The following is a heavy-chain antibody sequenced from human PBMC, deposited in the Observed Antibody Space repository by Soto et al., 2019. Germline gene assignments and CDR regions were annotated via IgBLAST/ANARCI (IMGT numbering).Heavy chain of an antibody. Sequence: PSETLSLTCAVYGGSFSGYYWSWIRQPPGKGLEWTGEINHSGSTNYNPSLKSRVTISVDTSKNQFSLKLSSVTAADTAVYYCARHRGVLLWFGESSPHGYFDYWGQGTLVTVSS. CDR3: ARHRGVLLWFGESSPHGYFDY. CDR1: GGSFSGYY. J-gene: IGHJ4*02. D-gene: IGHD3-10*01. V-gene: IGHV4-34*01. CDR2: INHSGST.